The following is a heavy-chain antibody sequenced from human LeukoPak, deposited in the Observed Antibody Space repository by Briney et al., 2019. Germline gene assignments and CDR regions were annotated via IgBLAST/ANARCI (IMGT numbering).Heavy chain of an antibody. CDR3: ATSSQKDYYDSSGYSSYYMDV. CDR1: GYTFTDYY. V-gene: IGHV1-69-2*01. CDR2: VDPEDGET. Sequence: ASVKISCKVSGYTFTDYYMHWVQQAPGKGLEWMGLVDPEDGETIYAEKFQGRDTITADTSTDTAYMELSSLRSEDTAVYYCATSSQKDYYDSSGYSSYYMDVWGKGTTVTVSS. D-gene: IGHD3-22*01. J-gene: IGHJ6*03.